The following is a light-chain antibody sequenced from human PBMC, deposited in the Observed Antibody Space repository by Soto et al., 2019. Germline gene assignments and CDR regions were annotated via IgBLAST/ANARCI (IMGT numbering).Light chain of an antibody. CDR2: EVF. CDR1: QSLLHSTGKTY. CDR3: MQGGT. V-gene: IGKV2-29*03. J-gene: IGKJ2*01. Sequence: DIVKTQSPLFLSVTPGEPASISCKSSQSLLHSTGKTYLHWYLQRPGQSPQLLIYEVFNRFSGVPDRISGSGSGTDFTLTISRVEAEDAGVYYCMQGGTSGQGTKLEIK.